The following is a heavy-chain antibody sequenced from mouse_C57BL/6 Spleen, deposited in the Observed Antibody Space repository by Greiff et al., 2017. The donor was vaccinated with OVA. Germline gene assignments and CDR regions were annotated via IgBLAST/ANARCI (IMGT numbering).Heavy chain of an antibody. J-gene: IGHJ2*01. Sequence: VQLKESGPGLVKPSQSLSLPCSVTGYSIPSGYYWNWIRQFPGNKLEWMGYISYDGSNNYNPSLKNRISITRDTSKNQFFLKLNSVTTEDTATYYCARGGTTVVATGDYWGQGTTLTVSS. CDR3: ARGGTTVVATGDY. V-gene: IGHV3-6*01. CDR1: GYSIPSGYY. D-gene: IGHD1-1*01. CDR2: ISYDGSN.